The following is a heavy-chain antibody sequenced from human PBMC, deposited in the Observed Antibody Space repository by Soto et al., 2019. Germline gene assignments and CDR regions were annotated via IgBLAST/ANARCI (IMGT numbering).Heavy chain of an antibody. Sequence: GSLRLSCATSGFTLSDFDMHWVRQVPGKGLEWVSAIGAARDPYYLGSVKGRFTISRENAKNSVYLQMSDLRAGDSAVYYCARAYTGRLPRRADYYYAMDVWGQGTTVTVSS. CDR3: ARAYTGRLPRRADYYYAMDV. CDR2: IGAARDP. D-gene: IGHD2-2*02. CDR1: GFTLSDFD. V-gene: IGHV3-13*05. J-gene: IGHJ6*02.